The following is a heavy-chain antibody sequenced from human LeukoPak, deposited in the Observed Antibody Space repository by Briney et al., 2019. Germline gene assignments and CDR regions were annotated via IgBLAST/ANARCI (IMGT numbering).Heavy chain of an antibody. CDR2: ISAYNGDT. J-gene: IGHJ4*02. CDR3: ARAGAYSGYDHFDY. Sequence: ASVKVSCKASGYTFTSYHMHWVRQAPGQGLEWMGWISAYNGDTNYAQKLQGRVTMTTDTSTSTAYMELKSLRSRDTAVYYCARAGAYSGYDHFDYWGQGTLVTVSS. V-gene: IGHV1-18*04. D-gene: IGHD5-12*01. CDR1: GYTFTSYH.